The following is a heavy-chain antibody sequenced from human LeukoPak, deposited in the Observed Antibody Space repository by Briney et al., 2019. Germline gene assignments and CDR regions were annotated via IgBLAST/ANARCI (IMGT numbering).Heavy chain of an antibody. D-gene: IGHD5-12*01. J-gene: IGHJ4*02. CDR1: GFTFSSYW. CDR3: ARAGGYASSWAY. V-gene: IGHV3-7*01. Sequence: GGSLRLSCAASGFTFSSYWMIWVRQAPGKGLEGVANIKQDGSEKNYVDSVKGRFTISRDNAKNSLDLQMNSLRGEDTAVYYCARAGGYASSWAYWGQGTLVTVSS. CDR2: IKQDGSEK.